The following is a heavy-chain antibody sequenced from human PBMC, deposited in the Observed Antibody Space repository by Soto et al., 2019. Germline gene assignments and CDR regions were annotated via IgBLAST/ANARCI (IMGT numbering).Heavy chain of an antibody. CDR1: GYTFTSYY. J-gene: IGHJ6*02. CDR3: ARDGGAAAEYYYGMDV. V-gene: IGHV1-46*01. D-gene: IGHD6-13*01. CDR2: INPSGGST. Sequence: QVQLVQSGAEVKKPGASVKVSCKASGYTFTSYYMHWVRQAPRQGLEWMGIINPSGGSTSYAQKFQGRVTMTRDTSTSTVYMELSSLRSEDTAVYYCARDGGAAAEYYYGMDVWGQGTTVTVSS.